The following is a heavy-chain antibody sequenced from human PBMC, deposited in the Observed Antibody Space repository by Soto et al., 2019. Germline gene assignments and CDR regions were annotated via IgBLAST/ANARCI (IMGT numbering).Heavy chain of an antibody. J-gene: IGHJ4*02. CDR1: GFTFSSYA. Sequence: PGGSLSLSCAASGFTFSSYAISWVRQAPGKGLEWVSAISGSGGSTYYADSVKGRFTISRDNSKNTLYLQMNSLRAEGTAVYYCAKDRGSSSSGLGFGWGQGTLVTVSS. D-gene: IGHD6-6*01. CDR3: AKDRGSSSSGLGFG. CDR2: ISGSGGST. V-gene: IGHV3-23*01.